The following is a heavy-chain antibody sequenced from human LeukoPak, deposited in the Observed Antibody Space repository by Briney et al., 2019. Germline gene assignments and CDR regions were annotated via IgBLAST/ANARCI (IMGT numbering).Heavy chain of an antibody. Sequence: WASVKVSCRASGGTFSNYAISWVRQAPGQRLEWMGWINAGNGNTKYSQKFQGRVTITRDTSASTAYMELSSLRSEDTAVYYCARVPLRNCGGDCYFLDIWGQGTMVTVSS. D-gene: IGHD2-21*02. CDR1: GGTFSNYA. CDR2: INAGNGNT. CDR3: ARVPLRNCGGDCYFLDI. J-gene: IGHJ3*02. V-gene: IGHV1-3*01.